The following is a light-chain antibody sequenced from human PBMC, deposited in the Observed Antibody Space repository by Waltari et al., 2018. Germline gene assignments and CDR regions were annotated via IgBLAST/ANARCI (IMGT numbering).Light chain of an antibody. CDR1: QSISSS. CDR2: DAS. V-gene: IGKV1-5*01. Sequence: DLQMTQSPSTLSASVGDRVIVTCRASQSISSSLAWYPQKPGKGPKFLIYDASSLQSGVPSRFSGSGSGTEFTLTISSLQPDDFATYYCQQYNNYPYTFGQGTKLEIK. CDR3: QQYNNYPYT. J-gene: IGKJ2*01.